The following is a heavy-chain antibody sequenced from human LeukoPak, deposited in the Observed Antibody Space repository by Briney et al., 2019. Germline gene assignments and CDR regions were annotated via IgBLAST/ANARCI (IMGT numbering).Heavy chain of an antibody. V-gene: IGHV3-23*01. Sequence: QTGGSLRLSCVVSGFTFSTSAMSWVRQAPGKGLEWVSGISESGGSTYYADSVKGRFTISRDNSKNTLYLQMNSLRAEDTAMYYCARVSDSSGWGWGQGTLVTVSS. J-gene: IGHJ4*02. CDR2: ISESGGST. CDR3: ARVSDSSGWG. D-gene: IGHD6-19*01. CDR1: GFTFSTSA.